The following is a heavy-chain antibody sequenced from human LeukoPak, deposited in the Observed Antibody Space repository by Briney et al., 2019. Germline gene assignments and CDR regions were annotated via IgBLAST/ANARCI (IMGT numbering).Heavy chain of an antibody. D-gene: IGHD2-2*01. J-gene: IGHJ4*02. CDR3: ARDRGCSSTSCYGNY. CDR2: ISSSSSYI. Sequence: GGSLRLSCAASGFTFSSYSMNWVRQAPGKGLEWVSSISSSSSYIYYADSVKGRFTISRDNAKNSLYLQMNSLRAEDTAVYYCARDRGCSSTSCYGNYWGQGTLVTVSS. CDR1: GFTFSSYS. V-gene: IGHV3-21*01.